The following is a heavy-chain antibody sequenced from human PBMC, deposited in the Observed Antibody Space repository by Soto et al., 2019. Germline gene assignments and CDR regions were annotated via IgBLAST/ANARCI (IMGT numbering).Heavy chain of an antibody. CDR1: GFTFSSYA. D-gene: IGHD5-18*01. J-gene: IGHJ4*02. Sequence: QVQLVESGGGVVQPGRSLRLSCAASGFTFSSYAMHWVRQAPGKELEWVAVISYDGSNKYYADSVKGRFTISRDNSKNTLYLQMNSLRAEDTAVYYCARGQPYSDTDVDYFDYWGQGTLVTVSS. CDR2: ISYDGSNK. V-gene: IGHV3-30-3*01. CDR3: ARGQPYSDTDVDYFDY.